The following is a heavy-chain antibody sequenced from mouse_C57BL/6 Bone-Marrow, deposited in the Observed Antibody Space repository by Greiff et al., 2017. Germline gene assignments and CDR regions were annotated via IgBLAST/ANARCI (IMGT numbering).Heavy chain of an antibody. CDR1: GYTFTSYW. J-gene: IGHJ2*01. CDR3: ARHYGSSLYYFDY. D-gene: IGHD1-1*01. CDR2: IDPSDSET. Sequence: QVQLQQPGAELVRPGSSVKLSCKASGYTFTSYWMHLVKQRPIQGLEWIGNIDPSDSETHYNQHFKDKATLTVDKSSSTAYMQLSSLTSEDSAVYYCARHYGSSLYYFDYWGQGTTLTVSS. V-gene: IGHV1-52*01.